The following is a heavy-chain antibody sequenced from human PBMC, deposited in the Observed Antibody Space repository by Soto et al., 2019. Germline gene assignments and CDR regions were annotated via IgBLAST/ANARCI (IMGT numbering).Heavy chain of an antibody. CDR1: GFTFSEYY. V-gene: IGHV3-11*06. J-gene: IGHJ4*02. CDR3: AREDSSGYPAADY. Sequence: PWGSLRLSCAASGFTFSEYYMSWIRQAGGRGLEWISYISRSSRNTIYADSVLGRFTISRDNAKNSLYLQMNSLRAEDTAVYYCAREDSSGYPAADYWGQGTLVTVSS. CDR2: ISRSSRNT. D-gene: IGHD3-22*01.